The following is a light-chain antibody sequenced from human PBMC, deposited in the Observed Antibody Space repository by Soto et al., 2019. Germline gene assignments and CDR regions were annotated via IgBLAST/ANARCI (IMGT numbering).Light chain of an antibody. J-gene: IGLJ2*01. CDR1: NSNIGAGYD. V-gene: IGLV1-40*01. CDR2: ATS. Sequence: QSVLTQPPSISGAPGQRVTISCTGSNSNIGAGYDAHWYQQLPGTAPKLLIFATSARPSGVPDRFSGSKSGTSASLAITGLQAEDEADYFCQSYDGSMGGVIFGGGTKLTVL. CDR3: QSYDGSMGGVI.